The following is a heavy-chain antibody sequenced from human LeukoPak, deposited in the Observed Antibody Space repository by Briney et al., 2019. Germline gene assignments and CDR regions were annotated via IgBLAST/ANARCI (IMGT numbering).Heavy chain of an antibody. Sequence: ASVKVSCKASGYTFTSYYMHWVRQAPGQGLEWMGIINPSGGSTSYAQKFQGRVTMTTDTSTSTAYMELSSLRSEDTAVYYCARALNYDDKSWFDPSGARKLGTVSS. CDR3: ARALNYDDKSWFDP. CDR1: GYTFTSYY. J-gene: IGHJ5*02. D-gene: IGHD3-22*01. V-gene: IGHV1-46*01. CDR2: INPSGGST.